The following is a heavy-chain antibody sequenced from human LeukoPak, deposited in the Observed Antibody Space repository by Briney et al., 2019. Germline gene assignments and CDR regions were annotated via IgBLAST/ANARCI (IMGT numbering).Heavy chain of an antibody. Sequence: GGSLRLSCAASGFTFSGSAMHWVRQASGKGLEWVGRIRSKANSYATAYAASVKGRFTISRDDSKNTAYLQVNSLKTEDTAVYYCTSKLVTMADYYMDVWGKGTTVTISS. V-gene: IGHV3-73*01. D-gene: IGHD3-10*01. J-gene: IGHJ6*03. CDR3: TSKLVTMADYYMDV. CDR1: GFTFSGSA. CDR2: IRSKANSYAT.